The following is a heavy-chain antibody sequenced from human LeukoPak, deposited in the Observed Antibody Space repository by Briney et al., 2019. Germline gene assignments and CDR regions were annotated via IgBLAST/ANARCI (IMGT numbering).Heavy chain of an antibody. Sequence: GGSLRLSCAASGFIFSSYGMHWVRQAPGKGPEWVTFISYDGSYNYYADSVKGRFTVSRDNVKNSLYLQMNSLRAEDTAVYYCARDSNYYDSSGYYYWGQGTLVTVSS. CDR3: ARDSNYYDSSGYYY. D-gene: IGHD3-22*01. CDR1: GFIFSSYG. J-gene: IGHJ1*01. V-gene: IGHV3-30*12. CDR2: ISYDGSYN.